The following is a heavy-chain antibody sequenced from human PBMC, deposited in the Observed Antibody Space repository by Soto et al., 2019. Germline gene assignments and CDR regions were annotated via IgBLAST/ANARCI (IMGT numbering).Heavy chain of an antibody. CDR2: IYYSGST. V-gene: IGHV4-59*08. J-gene: IGHJ5*02. Sequence: XXTLSLPFTVSGGSIRSFYWSWIRQPPGKGLEWIGYIYYSGSTNYNPSLKSRVTISVDTSKNQFSLKLSPVTAADTAVYYCARFISRWFDPWGQGTLVTVSS. CDR3: ARFISRWFDP. CDR1: GGSIRSFY. D-gene: IGHD3-3*02.